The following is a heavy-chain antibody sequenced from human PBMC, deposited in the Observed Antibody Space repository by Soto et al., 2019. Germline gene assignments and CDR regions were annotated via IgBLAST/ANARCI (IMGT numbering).Heavy chain of an antibody. CDR1: GYTFIDYY. D-gene: IGHD6-19*01. CDR2: ISPKSGGT. J-gene: IGHJ4*02. V-gene: IGHV1-2*02. CDR3: ARPPGYISDWYYFDI. Sequence: QVQLVQSGAEVKKPGASVKVSCEASGYTFIDYYMHWVRQAPGQGFEWMGRISPKSGGTNYAQKFEGRVTMTWDTSLNTAYMELNSLMSEDTAVYYCARPPGYISDWYYFDIWGQGTLVTVSS.